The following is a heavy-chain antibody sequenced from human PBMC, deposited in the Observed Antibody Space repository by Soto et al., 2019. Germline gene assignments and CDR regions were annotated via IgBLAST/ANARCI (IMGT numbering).Heavy chain of an antibody. V-gene: IGHV4-31*03. CDR1: GGSISSGGYY. CDR2: IYYSGST. CDR3: ARDWGRYCSGGSCSATDAFDI. J-gene: IGHJ3*02. Sequence: SETLSLTCTVSGGSISSGGYYWSWIRQHPGKGLEWIGYIYYSGSTYYNPSLKSRVTISVDTSKNQFSLKLGSVTAADTAVYYCARDWGRYCSGGSCSATDAFDIWGQGTMVTVSS. D-gene: IGHD2-15*01.